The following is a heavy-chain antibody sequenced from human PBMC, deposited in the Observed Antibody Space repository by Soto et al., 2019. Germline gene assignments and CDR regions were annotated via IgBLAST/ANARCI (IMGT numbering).Heavy chain of an antibody. Sequence: GGSLRLSCAASGFSLSTNTMHWVRQVPGKGLEWVASIANDGRRKYYADFVKGRFTISRDTANNILYLEMNSLRAEDTSLYYCARVATAMTYDFWGQGTQVTVSS. D-gene: IGHD2-21*02. J-gene: IGHJ4*02. CDR2: IANDGRRK. CDR1: GFSLSTNT. CDR3: ARVATAMTYDF. V-gene: IGHV3-30*04.